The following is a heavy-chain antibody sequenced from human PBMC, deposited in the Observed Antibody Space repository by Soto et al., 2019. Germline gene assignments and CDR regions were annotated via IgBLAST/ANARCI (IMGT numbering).Heavy chain of an antibody. CDR2: ISAYNGNT. CDR1: GYHFTSYA. V-gene: IGHV1-18*01. CDR3: ARSTADHHYFFYGMDD. Sequence: VDSVKISSKASGYHFTSYAISWVRQAPGQGLEWMGWISAYNGNTNYAQKLQGRVTMTTDTSTSTAYMELRSLRSDDTAVYYCARSTADHHYFFYGMDDWRQGTSVTISS. J-gene: IGHJ6*02.